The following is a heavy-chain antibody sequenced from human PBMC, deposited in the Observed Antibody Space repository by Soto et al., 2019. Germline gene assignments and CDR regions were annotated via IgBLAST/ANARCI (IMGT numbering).Heavy chain of an antibody. D-gene: IGHD6-13*01. CDR2: IVVGSGNT. CDR1: GFTFTSSA. Sequence: SVKVSCKASGFTFTSSAVQWVRQARGQRLEWIGWIVVGSGNTNYAQKFQERVTITRDMSTSTAYMELSSLRSEDTAVYYCAAFPGIAAAGTSYWGQGTLVTVSS. V-gene: IGHV1-58*01. CDR3: AAFPGIAAAGTSY. J-gene: IGHJ4*02.